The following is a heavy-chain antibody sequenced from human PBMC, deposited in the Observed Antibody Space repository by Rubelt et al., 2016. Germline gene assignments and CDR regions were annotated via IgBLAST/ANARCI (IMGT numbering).Heavy chain of an antibody. V-gene: IGHV5-51*01. CDR3: ARGDVDTAMVSAGGMDV. Sequence: GNSDTRYSPSFQGQVTISADKSISTAYLQWSSLKASDTAMYYCARGDVDTAMVSAGGMDVWGQGTTVTVSS. D-gene: IGHD5-18*01. CDR2: GNSDT. J-gene: IGHJ6*02.